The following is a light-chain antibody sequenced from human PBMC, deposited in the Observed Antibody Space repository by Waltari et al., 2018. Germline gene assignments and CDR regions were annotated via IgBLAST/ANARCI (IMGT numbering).Light chain of an antibody. CDR3: QQHSNYWT. CDR1: QNINSW. Sequence: DIQLTQSPSTLSASVGHRVPITCRASQNINSWLAWYQQKPGKAPKLLIYKASSLESGVPSRFSGSGSGTEFTLTISSLQPDDFATYYCQQHSNYWTFGQGTKVEIK. V-gene: IGKV1-5*03. J-gene: IGKJ1*01. CDR2: KAS.